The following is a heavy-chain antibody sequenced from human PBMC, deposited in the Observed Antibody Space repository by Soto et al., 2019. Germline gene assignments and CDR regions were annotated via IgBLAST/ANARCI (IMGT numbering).Heavy chain of an antibody. CDR3: ARAEGVVVAASDY. CDR1: GYTFTSYG. V-gene: IGHV1-18*04. CDR2: ISVYNGNT. J-gene: IGHJ4*02. D-gene: IGHD2-15*01. Sequence: ASVKVCCKASGYTFTSYGISWVRQAPGQGLEWMGWISVYNGNTKYTQKLQGRLTMTTDTSTSTAYMELRSLRSDDTAVYYCARAEGVVVAASDYWGQGTLVTVSS.